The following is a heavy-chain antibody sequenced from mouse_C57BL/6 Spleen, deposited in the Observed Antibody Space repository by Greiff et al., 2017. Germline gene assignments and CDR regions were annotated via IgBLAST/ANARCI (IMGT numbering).Heavy chain of an antibody. Sequence: VQLQQPGAELVMPGASVKLSCKASGYTFTSYWMHWVKQRPGQGLEWIGEIDPSDSYTNYNQKFKGKSTLTVDKSSSTAYMQLSSLTSEDSAVYYCARSGGSSYGWYFDVWGTGTTVTVSS. CDR2: IDPSDSYT. CDR3: ARSGGSSYGWYFDV. D-gene: IGHD1-1*01. J-gene: IGHJ1*03. CDR1: GYTFTSYW. V-gene: IGHV1-69*01.